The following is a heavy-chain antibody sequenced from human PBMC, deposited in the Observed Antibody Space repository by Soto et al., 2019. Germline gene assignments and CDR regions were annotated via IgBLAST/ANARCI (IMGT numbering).Heavy chain of an antibody. CDR1: GFTFSSYW. CDR2: IKQDGSEK. CDR3: ARDRVFYCSGGSCYAGYYDY. J-gene: IGHJ4*02. D-gene: IGHD2-15*01. Sequence: EVQLVESGGGLVQPGGSLRLSCAASGFTFSSYWMSWVRQAPGKGLEWVANIKQDGSEKYYVDSVKGRFTISRDNAKNSRYLQMNSLRAEDTAVYYCARDRVFYCSGGSCYAGYYDYWGQGTLVTVSS. V-gene: IGHV3-7*03.